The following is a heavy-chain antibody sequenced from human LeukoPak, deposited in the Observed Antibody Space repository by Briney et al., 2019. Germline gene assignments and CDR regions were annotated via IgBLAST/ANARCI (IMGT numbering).Heavy chain of an antibody. CDR2: IYYSGST. Sequence: SETLSLTCTVSGGSISSSSYYWAWIRQPPGKGLEWIGSIYYSGSTYYNPSLKSRVTISVDTSKNQFSLKLSSVTAADTAVYYCAKKSSGWYGWFDPWGRGTLVTVSS. CDR3: AKKSSGWYGWFDP. V-gene: IGHV4-39*01. D-gene: IGHD6-19*01. CDR1: GGSISSSSYY. J-gene: IGHJ5*02.